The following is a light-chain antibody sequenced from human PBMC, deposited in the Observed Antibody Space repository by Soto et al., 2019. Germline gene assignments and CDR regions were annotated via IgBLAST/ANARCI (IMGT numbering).Light chain of an antibody. CDR1: QTITTS. Sequence: DIHMTHTPASLSASVVDGVTITCLTSQTITTSLNWYRQKPGKAPDLLIYAASSLQSGIPSRFGGRGSGTDFTLTITGLQPEDVATYYCQQNYSLPITFGQGTRLEIK. CDR3: QQNYSLPIT. CDR2: AAS. V-gene: IGKV1-39*01. J-gene: IGKJ5*01.